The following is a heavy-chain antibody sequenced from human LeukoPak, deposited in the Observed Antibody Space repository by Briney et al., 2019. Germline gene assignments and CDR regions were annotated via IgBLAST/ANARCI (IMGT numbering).Heavy chain of an antibody. CDR1: GXSFTSYC. V-gene: IGHV5-51*01. J-gene: IGHJ4*02. CDR2: IYPGDSDT. D-gene: IGHD1-26*01. Sequence: TGESLKISFKGSGXSFTSYCIGWVRQMPGKGLEWMGIIYPGDSDTRYSPSFQGQVTISADKSISTAYLQWTSLKASDTAMYYCARPGVGATTGIDYWGQGTLVTVSS. CDR3: ARPGVGATTGIDY.